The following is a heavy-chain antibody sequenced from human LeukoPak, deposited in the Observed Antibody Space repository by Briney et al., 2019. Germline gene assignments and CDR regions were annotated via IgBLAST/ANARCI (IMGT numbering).Heavy chain of an antibody. D-gene: IGHD3-16*01. CDR1: GFTFSRHW. CDR2: IDPDGSNT. Sequence: PGGSLRLSCAASGFTFSRHWIHWVRQAPGKGLVWVSRIDPDGSNTYYADSVKGRFTISRDNAKNTLYLQMNSLRAEDTAVYYCAKDLAADWGQGTLVTVSS. V-gene: IGHV3-74*01. CDR3: AKDLAAD. J-gene: IGHJ4*02.